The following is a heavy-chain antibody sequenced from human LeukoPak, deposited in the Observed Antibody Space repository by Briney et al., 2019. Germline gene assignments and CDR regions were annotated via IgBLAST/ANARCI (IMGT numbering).Heavy chain of an antibody. Sequence: SETLSLTCTVSGGSISSYYWSWIRQPPGKGLEWLGYIYYSGSTNYNPSLKSRVTISVDTSKNQFSLKLSSVTAADTAVHYCAGPPGIAVGPGSPWGQGTLVTVSS. CDR3: AGPPGIAVGPGSP. V-gene: IGHV4-59*12. J-gene: IGHJ5*02. CDR2: IYYSGST. CDR1: GGSISSYY. D-gene: IGHD6-19*01.